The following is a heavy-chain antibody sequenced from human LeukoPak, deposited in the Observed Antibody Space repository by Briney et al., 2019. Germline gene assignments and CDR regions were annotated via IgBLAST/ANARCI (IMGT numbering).Heavy chain of an antibody. Sequence: ASVKVSCKASGYTFTGYYMHWVRQAPGQGLEWMGWMNPNSGNTGYAQKFQGRVTITRNTSISTAYMELSSLRSEDTAVYYCARGEQQLIYYYYYYYMDVWGKGTTVTVSS. J-gene: IGHJ6*03. V-gene: IGHV1-8*03. D-gene: IGHD6-13*01. CDR3: ARGEQQLIYYYYYYYMDV. CDR2: MNPNSGNT. CDR1: GYTFTGYY.